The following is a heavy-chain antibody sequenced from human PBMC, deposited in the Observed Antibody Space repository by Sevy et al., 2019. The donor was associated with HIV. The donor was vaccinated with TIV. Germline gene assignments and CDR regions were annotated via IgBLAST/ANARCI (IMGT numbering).Heavy chain of an antibody. CDR1: GFTFSRNW. Sequence: GGYLRLSCAASGFTFSRNWMHCVRQAPGKGLVWVSRIHPDGTSTNYADSVKGRFTISRDNAKNTLYLQMNSLRAEDTALYYCSGSTDYWGQGTTVSVSS. V-gene: IGHV3-74*01. CDR3: SGSTDY. CDR2: IHPDGTST. J-gene: IGHJ4*02. D-gene: IGHD1-7*01.